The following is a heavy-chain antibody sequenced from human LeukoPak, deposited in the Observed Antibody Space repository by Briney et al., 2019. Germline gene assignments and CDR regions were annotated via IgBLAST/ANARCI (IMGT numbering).Heavy chain of an antibody. V-gene: IGHV3-11*01. CDR3: ARDRHGYFDY. D-gene: IGHD6-13*01. CDR2: ISHNGETK. Sequence: GGSLRLSCAASGFTVSDRYMIWLRQAPGKGLEAISYISHNGETKYYADSVKGRLSISRDNAKSSLYLQMNSLRVEDTAVYYCARDRHGYFDYWGQGTLVTVSS. CDR1: GFTVSDRY. J-gene: IGHJ4*02.